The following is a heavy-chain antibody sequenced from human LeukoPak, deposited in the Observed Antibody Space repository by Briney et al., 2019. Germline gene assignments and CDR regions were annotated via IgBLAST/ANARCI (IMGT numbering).Heavy chain of an antibody. CDR2: ISSSSSYI. CDR3: ARDRITGTFDY. V-gene: IGHV3-21*01. Sequence: GGSLRLSCTTSGFTFSSYAMSWVRQAPRKGLEWVSSISSSSSYIYYADSVKGRFTISRDNAKNSLYLQMNSLRAEDTAVYYCARDRITGTFDYWGQGTLVTVSS. J-gene: IGHJ4*02. CDR1: GFTFSSYA. D-gene: IGHD1-20*01.